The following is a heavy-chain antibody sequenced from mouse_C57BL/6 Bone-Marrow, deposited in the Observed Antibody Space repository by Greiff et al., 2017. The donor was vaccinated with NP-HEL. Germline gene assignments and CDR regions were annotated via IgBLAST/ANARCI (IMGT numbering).Heavy chain of an antibody. D-gene: IGHD2-5*01. CDR3: ASYSNYVGY. CDR2: IYPRSGNT. V-gene: IGHV1-81*01. CDR1: GYTFTSYG. J-gene: IGHJ2*01. Sequence: VKLQESGAELARPGASVKLSCKASGYTFTSYGISWVKQRTGQGLEWIGEIYPRSGNTYYNEKFKGKATLTADKSSSTAYMELRSLTSEDSAVYFCASYSNYVGYWGQGTTLTVSS.